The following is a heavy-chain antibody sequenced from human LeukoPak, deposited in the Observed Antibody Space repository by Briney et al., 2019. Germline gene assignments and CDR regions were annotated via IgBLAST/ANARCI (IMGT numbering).Heavy chain of an antibody. Sequence: AGESLKISCKGSGYTFSSYWIGWVRQMPGKGLEWMGIIYPGDSDTRYSPSLQGQVTISVDTSIGTAYLQWSSLRASDTAIYYCARQNDFRLDYWGQGTLVTVSS. V-gene: IGHV5-51*01. CDR2: IYPGDSDT. CDR1: GYTFSSYW. J-gene: IGHJ4*02. CDR3: ARQNDFRLDY. D-gene: IGHD3-3*01.